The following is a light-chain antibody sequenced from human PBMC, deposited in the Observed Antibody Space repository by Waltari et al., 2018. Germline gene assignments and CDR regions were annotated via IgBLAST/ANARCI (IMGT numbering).Light chain of an antibody. J-gene: IGKJ4*01. CDR2: DAS. CDR1: PIIRGG. Sequence: DIQMTQTPSTLSASVGDRVPITCRASPIIRGGLAWYQQKPGKAPKLLIFDASKLESGVPSRFSGSGFGTEFALTISGLEPEDFAVYYCQQRNNWPLTFGGGTKVEI. V-gene: IGKV1-5*01. CDR3: QQRNNWPLT.